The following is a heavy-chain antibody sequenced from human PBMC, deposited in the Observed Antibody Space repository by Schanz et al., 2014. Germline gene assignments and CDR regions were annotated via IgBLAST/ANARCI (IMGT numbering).Heavy chain of an antibody. D-gene: IGHD2-2*01. CDR3: VKEGTVVSGYPRDH. V-gene: IGHV3-30*04. CDR2: ISYDEATK. Sequence: VQLLESGGALEQPGGSLRLSCAASGAASGFTFSNYAMHWVRQSPGKGLEWVAVISYDEATKHYADSVKGRFTISRDNSRNTLYLQMSSLRAEDTAVYYCVKEGTVVSGYPRDHWGQGTLVTVSS. J-gene: IGHJ4*02. CDR1: GFTFSNYA.